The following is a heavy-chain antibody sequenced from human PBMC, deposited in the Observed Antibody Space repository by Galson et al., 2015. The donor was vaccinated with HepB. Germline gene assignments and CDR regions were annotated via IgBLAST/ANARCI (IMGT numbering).Heavy chain of an antibody. V-gene: IGHV3-15*01. Sequence: SLRLSCAASGFTFSNAWMSWARQAPGKGLEWVGRIKSKVNGETTDYSAPVKGRFTISRNDSKNILYLQMSSLKIEDTAVYYCATGGGGRWGQGTLVTVSS. CDR2: IKSKVNGETT. CDR3: ATGGGGR. D-gene: IGHD2-15*01. CDR1: GFTFSNAW. J-gene: IGHJ4*02.